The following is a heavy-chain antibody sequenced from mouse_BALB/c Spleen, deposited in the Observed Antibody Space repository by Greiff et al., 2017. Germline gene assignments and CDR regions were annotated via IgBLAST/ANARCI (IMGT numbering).Heavy chain of an antibody. V-gene: IGHV1S34*01. Sequence: LVKTGASVKISCKASGYSFTGYYMHWVKQSHGKSLEWIGYISCYNGATSYNQKFKGKATFTVDTSSSTAYMQLNSLTSEDSAVYYCARTGSDYVYAMDYWGQGTSVTVSS. CDR1: GYSFTGYY. D-gene: IGHD2-13*01. CDR2: ISCYNGAT. J-gene: IGHJ4*01. CDR3: ARTGSDYVYAMDY.